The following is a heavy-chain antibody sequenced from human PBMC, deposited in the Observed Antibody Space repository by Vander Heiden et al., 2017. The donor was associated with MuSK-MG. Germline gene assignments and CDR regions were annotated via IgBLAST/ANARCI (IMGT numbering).Heavy chain of an antibody. Sequence: QVQLQESGPVLVQPSETLSISCSVSGGSFSNYPWTWIRQAPGKGLDWIRHFDRRGSADSKPSLKSRLTISRDTTNNQLSLKLTSLTAADTAVYYCARAQAVRYSGRVGALDIWGQGTMVTVSS. D-gene: IGHD3-9*01. V-gene: IGHV4-59*03. J-gene: IGHJ3*02. CDR3: ARAQAVRYSGRVGALDI. CDR2: FDRRGSA. CDR1: GGSFSNYP.